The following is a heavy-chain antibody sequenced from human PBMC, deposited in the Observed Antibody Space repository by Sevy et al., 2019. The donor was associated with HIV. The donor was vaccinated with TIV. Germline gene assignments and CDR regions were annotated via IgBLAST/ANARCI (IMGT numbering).Heavy chain of an antibody. Sequence: GGSLRLSCAASGFTFSSYAMSWVRQAPGKGLEWVPAISGSGGSTYYADSVKGRFTISRDNSKNTLYLQMNSLRAEDTAVYYCARRGDYYNSSGYYRWGQGTLVTVSS. D-gene: IGHD3-22*01. CDR3: ARRGDYYNSSGYYR. CDR1: GFTFSSYA. V-gene: IGHV3-23*01. CDR2: ISGSGGST. J-gene: IGHJ5*02.